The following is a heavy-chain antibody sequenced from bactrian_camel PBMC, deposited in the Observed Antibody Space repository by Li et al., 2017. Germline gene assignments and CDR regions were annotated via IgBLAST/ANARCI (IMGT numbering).Heavy chain of an antibody. CDR1: EFTFREYA. V-gene: IGHV3S40*01. D-gene: IGHD6*01. J-gene: IGHJ4*01. Sequence: VQLVESGGDLVQPGGSLRLSCAASEFTFREYAMSWVRQAPGKGLEWVSLINSGGGNTYYSDSVKGRFTISKDKAKDTVYLQMNSLKPDDTAMYSCKTVSGSWSYWGQGTQVTVS. CDR2: INSGGGNT. CDR3: KTVSGSWSY.